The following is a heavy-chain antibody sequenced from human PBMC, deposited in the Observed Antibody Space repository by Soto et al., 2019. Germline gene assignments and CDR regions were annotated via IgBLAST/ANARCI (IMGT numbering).Heavy chain of an antibody. J-gene: IGHJ4*02. CDR3: AGRGYYDILTGYYSTNFDY. D-gene: IGHD3-9*01. CDR1: GGSISSSSYY. CDR2: IYYSGST. Sequence: TLSLTCTVSGGSISSSSYYWGWIRQPPGKGLEWIGSIYYSGSTYYNPSLKSRVTISVDTSKNQFSLKLSSVTAADTAVYYCAGRGYYDILTGYYSTNFDYWGQGTLVTVSS. V-gene: IGHV4-39*01.